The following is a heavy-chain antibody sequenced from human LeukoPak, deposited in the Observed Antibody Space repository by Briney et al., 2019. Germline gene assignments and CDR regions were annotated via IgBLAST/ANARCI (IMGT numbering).Heavy chain of an antibody. CDR2: MNPNSGST. V-gene: IGHV1-8*01. D-gene: IGHD3-22*01. J-gene: IGHJ4*02. CDR1: GYTFTSYD. CDR3: ARALGSLSYYYASSY. Sequence: ASVKVSCKASGYTFTSYDINWVRQATGQGLEWMGWMNPNSGSTGYAQKLQGRVTMTTDTSTSTAYMELRSLRSDDTAVYYCARALGSLSYYYASSYWGQGTLVTVSS.